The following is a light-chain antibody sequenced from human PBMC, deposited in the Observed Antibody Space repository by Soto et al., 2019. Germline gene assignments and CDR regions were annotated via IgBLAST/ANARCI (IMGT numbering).Light chain of an antibody. CDR3: QYWDDYSWT. J-gene: IGKJ1*01. V-gene: IGKV1-5*03. CDR1: QSITDW. CDR2: KAP. Sequence: DIQMTQSPSTLSASVGDRVTITCRASQSITDWLAWYQQKPGKAPKILIYKAPNLEGGVPSRFRGSGSGTEFTLTISSVQPDDFATYYCQYWDDYSWTFGQGTKVEIK.